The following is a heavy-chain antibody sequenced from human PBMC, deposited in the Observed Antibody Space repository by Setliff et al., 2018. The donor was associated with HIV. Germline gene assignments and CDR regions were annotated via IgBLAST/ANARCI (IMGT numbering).Heavy chain of an antibody. J-gene: IGHJ6*02. Sequence: PSETLSLTCAVYGGSLSGYHWSWIRQSPGKGLEWIGEIYHSEYTNYNASLKSRVSMSVDKSKNQFSLKLTSVTAADTAVYYCARGHCSGTNCYGVDYYGMDVWGQGTTVTVSS. CDR3: ARGHCSGTNCYGVDYYGMDV. D-gene: IGHD2-2*01. CDR2: IYHSEYT. V-gene: IGHV4-34*01. CDR1: GGSLSGYH.